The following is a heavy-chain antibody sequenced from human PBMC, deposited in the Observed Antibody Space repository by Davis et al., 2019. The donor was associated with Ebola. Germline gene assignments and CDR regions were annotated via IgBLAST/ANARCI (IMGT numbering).Heavy chain of an antibody. V-gene: IGHV4-59*01. D-gene: IGHD3-3*01. Sequence: SETLSLTCTVSGGSISSYYWSWIRQPPGKGLEWIGYIYYSGSTNYNPSLKSRVTISVDTSKNQFSLKLSSVTAADTAVYYCARVDYDFGSGHHNWFDPWGQGTLVTVSS. CDR1: GGSISSYY. J-gene: IGHJ5*02. CDR3: ARVDYDFGSGHHNWFDP. CDR2: IYYSGST.